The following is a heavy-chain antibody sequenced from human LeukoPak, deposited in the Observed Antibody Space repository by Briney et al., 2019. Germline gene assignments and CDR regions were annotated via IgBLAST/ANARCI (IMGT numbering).Heavy chain of an antibody. CDR3: ARACTSCYGRGWLDP. CDR2: INHSGST. J-gene: IGHJ5*02. D-gene: IGHD2-2*01. CDR1: GGSFSGYY. V-gene: IGHV4-34*01. Sequence: PSETLSLTCAVYGGSFSGYYWSWIRQPPGKGLEWIGEINHSGSTNYNPSLKSRVTISVDTSKNQFSLNMNSVTAADTAVYYCARACTSCYGRGWLDPWGQGTLVSVSS.